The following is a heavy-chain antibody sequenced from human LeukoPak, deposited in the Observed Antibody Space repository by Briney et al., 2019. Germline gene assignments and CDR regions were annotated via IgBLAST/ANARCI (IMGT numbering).Heavy chain of an antibody. Sequence: PSETLSLTCTVSGDSITAPKWWSWVRQAPGEGLEWIGEIYHDRTTSFNPSLKSRLTISVDKSANQFFLNLNSVSATDTAVYYCVGRGLYGGTWLFEYWGQGALVTASS. CDR2: IYHDRTT. D-gene: IGHD2-8*01. V-gene: IGHV4-4*02. CDR1: GDSITAPKW. CDR3: VGRGLYGGTWLFEY. J-gene: IGHJ4*02.